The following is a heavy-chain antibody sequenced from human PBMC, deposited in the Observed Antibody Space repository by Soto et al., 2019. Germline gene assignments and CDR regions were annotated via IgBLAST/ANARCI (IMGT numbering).Heavy chain of an antibody. CDR2: INHSGSP. Sequence: SETLSLTCAVYGGSFSGYYWSWIRQPPGKGLEWIGEINHSGSPNYNPSLKSRVTISVDTSKNQFSLKLSSVTAADTAVYYCARSPYYYYYGMDVWGQGTTVTVSS. V-gene: IGHV4-34*01. CDR3: ARSPYYYYYGMDV. J-gene: IGHJ6*02. CDR1: GGSFSGYY.